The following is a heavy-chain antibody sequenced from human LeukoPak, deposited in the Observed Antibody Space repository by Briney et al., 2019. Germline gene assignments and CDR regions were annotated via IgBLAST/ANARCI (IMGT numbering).Heavy chain of an antibody. CDR1: GGSFSGYY. CDR2: INHSGST. J-gene: IGHJ6*02. V-gene: IGHV4-34*01. CDR3: ARGHYYYYGMDV. Sequence: SETLSLTCAVYGGSFSGYYWSWIRQPPGKGLEWIGEINHSGSTNYNPSLKSRVTISVDTSKNQFSLKLSSVTAAGTAVYYCARGHYYYYGMDVWGQGTTVTVSS.